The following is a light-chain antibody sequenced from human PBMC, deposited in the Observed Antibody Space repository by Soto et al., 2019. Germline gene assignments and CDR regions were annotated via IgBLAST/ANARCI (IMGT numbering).Light chain of an antibody. CDR3: QQLNSYLWT. CDR1: QSINKW. CDR2: DAA. V-gene: IGKV1-5*01. Sequence: IQMTQSPSTLSASVGDRVTITCRASQSINKWVAWFQQKSGRAPKLLIYDAATLQSGVPSRFSGTGSGTDFSLTISSLQPEDFATYYCQQLNSYLWTFGQGTKVDIK. J-gene: IGKJ1*01.